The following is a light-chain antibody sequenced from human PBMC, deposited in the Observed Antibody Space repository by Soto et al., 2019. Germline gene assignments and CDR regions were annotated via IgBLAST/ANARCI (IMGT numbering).Light chain of an antibody. CDR2: DAS. CDR3: QQYFRYYS. J-gene: IGKJ2*03. CDR1: QSISYW. V-gene: IGKV1-5*01. Sequence: DIQMTQSPSTLSASAGYRVTITCRASQSISYWLAWYQQKPGKAPKLLIYDASSLESGVPSRFSGSRSGPEFTLTISSLQPDDLATYYCQQYFRYYSIGQGTKVDIK.